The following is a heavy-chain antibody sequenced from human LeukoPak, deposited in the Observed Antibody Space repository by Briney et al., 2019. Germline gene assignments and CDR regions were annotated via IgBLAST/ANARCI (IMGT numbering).Heavy chain of an antibody. V-gene: IGHV3-7*01. CDR3: AREGYCSGGSCYGAPSQGFDY. J-gene: IGHJ4*02. D-gene: IGHD2-15*01. CDR2: IKQDGSEK. Sequence: GGSLRLSCAASGFTFSSYWMSWVRQAPGKGLEWVANIKQDGSEKYYVDSVKGRFTISRDNAKNSLYLQMNSLRAEDTAVYYCAREGYCSGGSCYGAPSQGFDYWGQGALVTVSS. CDR1: GFTFSSYW.